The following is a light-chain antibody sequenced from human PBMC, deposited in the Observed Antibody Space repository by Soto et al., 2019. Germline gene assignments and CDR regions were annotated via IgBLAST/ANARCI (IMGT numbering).Light chain of an antibody. CDR2: GAS. J-gene: IGKJ3*01. CDR3: QQLQRTPFT. Sequence: QLTQSPSSLSASVGDRVTITCRASQDISRYLAWYQQRAGKAPKLLIYGASTLQSGVPSRFNRSGSGTEFTLTILSLQPEHFATYHCQQLQRTPFTFGPGNPVDV. V-gene: IGKV1-9*01. CDR1: QDISRY.